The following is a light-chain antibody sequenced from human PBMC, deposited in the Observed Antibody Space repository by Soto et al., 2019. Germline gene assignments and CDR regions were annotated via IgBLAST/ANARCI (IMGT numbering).Light chain of an antibody. Sequence: QSVLTQPPSASGTPGQRVTISCSGSSSNIGRNYVTWYQQVPGTAPKLLIYSTNQRPSGVPDRFSGSKSGTSASLAISGLQSEDEADYHRATWDDSVTGVVFGGGTKLTVL. CDR3: ATWDDSVTGVV. V-gene: IGLV1-44*01. CDR1: SSNIGRNY. J-gene: IGLJ2*01. CDR2: STN.